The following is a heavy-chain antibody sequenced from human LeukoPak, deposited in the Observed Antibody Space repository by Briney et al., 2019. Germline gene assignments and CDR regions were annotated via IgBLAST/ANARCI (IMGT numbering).Heavy chain of an antibody. CDR1: GFTFSSYA. CDR3: ARELAGGAFDY. V-gene: IGHV3-21*01. D-gene: IGHD1-26*01. Sequence: PGGSLRLSCAASGFTFSSYAMSWVRQAPGKGLEWVSSISSSSSYIYYADSVKGRFTISRDNAKNSLYLQMNSLRAEDTAVYYCARELAGGAFDYWGQGTLVTVSS. CDR2: ISSSSSYI. J-gene: IGHJ4*02.